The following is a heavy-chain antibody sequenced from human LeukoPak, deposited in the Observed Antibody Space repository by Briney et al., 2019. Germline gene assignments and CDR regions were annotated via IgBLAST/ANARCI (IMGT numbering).Heavy chain of an antibody. V-gene: IGHV4-31*03. CDR2: IYYSGST. D-gene: IGHD2-2*01. Sequence: SQTLSLTCTVSGGSISSGGYYWSWIRQHPGKGLEWIGYIYYSGSTYYNPSLKGRVTISVDTSKNQFSLKLSSVTAADTAVYYCARAEHCSSTSCYPSKIHYFDYWGQGTLVTVSS. J-gene: IGHJ4*02. CDR1: GGSISSGGYY. CDR3: ARAEHCSSTSCYPSKIHYFDY.